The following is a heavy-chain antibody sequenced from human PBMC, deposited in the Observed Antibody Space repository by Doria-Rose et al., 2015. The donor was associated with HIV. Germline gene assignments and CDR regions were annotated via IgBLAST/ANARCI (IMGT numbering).Heavy chain of an antibody. Sequence: QVTLKESGPVLVKPTETLTLTCTVSGVSLSSPGMGVSWIRQPPGKALEWLANIFSDYERSYKTSLKSRRTISRGTSKSQVVLTMTDMDPVDTATYYCARIKSSRWYHKYYFDFWGQGTLVIVSA. CDR1: GVSLSSPGMG. CDR3: ARIKSSRWYHKYYFDF. CDR2: IFSDYER. V-gene: IGHV2-26*01. D-gene: IGHD6-13*01. J-gene: IGHJ4*02.